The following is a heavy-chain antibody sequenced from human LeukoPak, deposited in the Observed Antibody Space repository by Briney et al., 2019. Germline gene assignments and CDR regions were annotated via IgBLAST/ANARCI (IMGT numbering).Heavy chain of an antibody. V-gene: IGHV1-69*13. CDR1: GGTFSSYA. Sequence: SVKVSCKASGGTFSSYAISWVRQAPGQGLEWMGGIIPIFGTADYAQKFQGRVTITADESTSTAYMELSSLRSEDTAVYYCARDRSPAAVWSQLVPYYYYYGMDVWGQGTTVTVSS. J-gene: IGHJ6*02. D-gene: IGHD6-13*01. CDR2: IIPIFGTA. CDR3: ARDRSPAAVWSQLVPYYYYYGMDV.